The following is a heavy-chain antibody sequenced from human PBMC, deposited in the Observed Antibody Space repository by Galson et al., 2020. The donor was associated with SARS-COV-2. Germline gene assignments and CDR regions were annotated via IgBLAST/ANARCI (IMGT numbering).Heavy chain of an antibody. Sequence: KIGESLKISCQGSGYSFTSYWIGWVHQMPGKGLEWMGIIYPGDSDTRYSPSFQGQVTISADKSISTAYLQWSSLKASDTAMYYCARMRSYYGSGSYYSYGMDVWGQGTTVTVSS. D-gene: IGHD3-10*01. J-gene: IGHJ6*02. CDR1: GYSFTSYW. V-gene: IGHV5-51*07. CDR2: IYPGDSDT. CDR3: ARMRSYYGSGSYYSYGMDV.